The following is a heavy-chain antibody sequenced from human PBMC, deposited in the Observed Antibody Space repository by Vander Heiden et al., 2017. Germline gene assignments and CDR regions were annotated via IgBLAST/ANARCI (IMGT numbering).Heavy chain of an antibody. D-gene: IGHD5-18*01. CDR3: ARETNIAQTSMAHFDL. CDR1: GGSISSANYY. J-gene: IGHJ1*01. V-gene: IGHV4-31*03. Sequence: QVQLQESGPGLAKPSHTLSLTCTVSGGSISSANYYWPWIRQPAGKGLEWIGYIFYMGKTDYNPSLKSRVSISIDTSKNQFSLKVSSVTAADTALYYCARETNIAQTSMAHFDLWGQGTLVTVSS. CDR2: IFYMGKT.